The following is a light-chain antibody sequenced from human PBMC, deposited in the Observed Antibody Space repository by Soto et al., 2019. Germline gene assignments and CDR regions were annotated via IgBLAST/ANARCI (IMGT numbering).Light chain of an antibody. Sequence: IQMTQSPSSLSASVGERIAITCQASEDILTSLNWYQHKPGKAPRLLIYGATTLETGVPARFSGSGFRTNFTLTISGLQPEDVGTYYWQHCDTLYLTVGGGTKLGIK. CDR2: GAT. V-gene: IGKV1-33*01. CDR3: QHCDTLYLT. J-gene: IGKJ4*01. CDR1: EDILTS.